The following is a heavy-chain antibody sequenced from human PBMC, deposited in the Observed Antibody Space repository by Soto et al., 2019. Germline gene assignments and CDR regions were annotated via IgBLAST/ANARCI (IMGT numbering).Heavy chain of an antibody. Sequence: QITLNESGPPLVKPTQTLTLTCTFPGFSLSTSGVGVGWIRQSPGKAPEWLALIYWDDDKRYSPSLKSRLTITKDTSKNQVVLTMANLDPADTATYYCAHRVLRTVFGLVTTTAIYFDFWGQGTPVAVSS. D-gene: IGHD3-3*01. CDR2: IYWDDDK. J-gene: IGHJ4*02. V-gene: IGHV2-5*02. CDR1: GFSLSTSGVG. CDR3: AHRVLRTVFGLVTTTAIYFDF.